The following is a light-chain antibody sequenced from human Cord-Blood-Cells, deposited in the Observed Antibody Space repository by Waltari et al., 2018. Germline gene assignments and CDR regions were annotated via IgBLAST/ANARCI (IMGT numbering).Light chain of an antibody. CDR1: RSDVVSYNL. V-gene: IGLV2-23*02. CDR3: CSYAGSSTFYV. J-gene: IGLJ1*01. CDR2: EVS. Sequence: QSALTQPASVSGSPGQSITISCTGPRSDVVSYNLVSWYQQHPGKAPKLMIYEVSKRPSGVSNRFSGSKSGNTASLTISGLQAEDEADYYCCSYAGSSTFYVFGTGTKVTVL.